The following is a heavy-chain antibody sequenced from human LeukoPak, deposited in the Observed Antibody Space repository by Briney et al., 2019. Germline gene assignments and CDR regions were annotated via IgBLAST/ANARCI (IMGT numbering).Heavy chain of an antibody. CDR1: GGTFSSYT. D-gene: IGHD6-6*01. CDR3: ASSEQLGPIKNYYYGMDV. Sequence: SVTVSCKASGGTFSSYTISWVRQAPGQGLEWMGRIIPILGIANYAQMFQGRVTITADKSTSTAYMELSSLRSEDTAVYYCASSEQLGPIKNYYYGMDVWGQGTTVTVSS. CDR2: IIPILGIA. V-gene: IGHV1-69*02. J-gene: IGHJ6*02.